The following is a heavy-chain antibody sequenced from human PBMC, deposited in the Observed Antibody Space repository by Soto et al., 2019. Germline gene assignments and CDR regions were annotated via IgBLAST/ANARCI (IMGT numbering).Heavy chain of an antibody. CDR1: GFTFSNAW. CDR2: IKSKTDGGTT. J-gene: IGHJ6*03. CDR3: TTDLRGYDFHYYYYMDV. Sequence: GGSLRLSCAASGFTFSNAWMSWVRQAPGKGLEWVGRIKSKTDGGTTDYAAPVKGRFTISRDDSKNTLYLQMNSLKTEDTAVYYCTTDLRGYDFHYYYYMDVWGKGTTVTVSS. D-gene: IGHD5-12*01. V-gene: IGHV3-15*01.